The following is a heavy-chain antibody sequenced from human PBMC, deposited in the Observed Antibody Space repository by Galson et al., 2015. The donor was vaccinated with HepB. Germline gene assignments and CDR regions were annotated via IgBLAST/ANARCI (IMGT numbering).Heavy chain of an antibody. J-gene: IGHJ4*02. CDR1: GFTFTGYW. D-gene: IGHD3-22*01. CDR2: IKQDGSER. Sequence: SLRLSCAASGFTFTGYWMSWVRQAPGKGLEWVANIKQDGSERFYVDSVKGRFTISRDNAKNSLYLQMNSLRAEDTAVYFCARDQGLDYYDSPGAFDYWGQGTLVTVSS. V-gene: IGHV3-7*03. CDR3: ARDQGLDYYDSPGAFDY.